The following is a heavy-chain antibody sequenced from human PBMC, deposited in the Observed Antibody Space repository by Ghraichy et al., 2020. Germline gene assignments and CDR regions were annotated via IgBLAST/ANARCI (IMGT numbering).Heavy chain of an antibody. CDR3: ARDFSDYGDDY. D-gene: IGHD4-17*01. V-gene: IGHV3-33*01. Sequence: GGSLRLSCAASGFTFSSYGMHWVRQAPGKGLEWVAVIWYDGSNKYYADSVKGRFTISRDNSKNTLYLQMNSLRAEDTAVYYCARDFSDYGDDYWGQGTLVTVSS. J-gene: IGHJ4*02. CDR2: IWYDGSNK. CDR1: GFTFSSYG.